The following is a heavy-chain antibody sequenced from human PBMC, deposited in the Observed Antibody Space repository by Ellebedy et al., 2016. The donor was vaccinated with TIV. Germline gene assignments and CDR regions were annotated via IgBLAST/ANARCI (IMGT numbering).Heavy chain of an antibody. CDR3: ARVPRWIQLPSNWFDP. Sequence: SETLSLXXTVSGGSISSGDYYWSWIRQPPGKGLEWIGYIYYSGSTYYNPSLKSRVTISVDTSKNQFSLKLNSVTAADTAVYYCARVPRWIQLPSNWFDPWGQGTLVTVSS. V-gene: IGHV4-30-4*01. J-gene: IGHJ5*02. CDR1: GGSISSGDYY. D-gene: IGHD5-18*01. CDR2: IYYSGST.